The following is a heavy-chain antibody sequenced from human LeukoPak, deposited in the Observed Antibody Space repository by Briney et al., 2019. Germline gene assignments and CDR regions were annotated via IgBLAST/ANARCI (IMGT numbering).Heavy chain of an antibody. Sequence: PSETLSLTCTVSGGSISSYYWSWIRQPPGKGLEWIGYIYYSGSTNYNPSLKSRVTISVDTSKNQFSVKLSSVTAADTAVYYCARGRQGVDYWGQGTLVTVSS. CDR2: IYYSGST. D-gene: IGHD3-16*01. J-gene: IGHJ4*02. CDR3: ARGRQGVDY. V-gene: IGHV4-59*01. CDR1: GGSISSYY.